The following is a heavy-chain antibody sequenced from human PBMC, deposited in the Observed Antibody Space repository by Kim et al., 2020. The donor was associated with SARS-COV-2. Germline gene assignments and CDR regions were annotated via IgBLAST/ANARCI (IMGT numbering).Heavy chain of an antibody. J-gene: IGHJ4*02. Sequence: YTIGRTNYNPSIQSRVTMSVDMSKNQFSLKLSSVTAADTAVYYCASALGHWGQGTLVTVSS. CDR3: ASALGH. CDR2: YTIGRT. D-gene: IGHD3-16*02. V-gene: IGHV4-4*07.